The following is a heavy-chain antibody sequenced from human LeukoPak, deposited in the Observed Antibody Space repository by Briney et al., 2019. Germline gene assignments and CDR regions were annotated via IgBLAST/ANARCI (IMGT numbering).Heavy chain of an antibody. V-gene: IGHV3-48*04. D-gene: IGHD3-10*01. CDR2: ISSSGSTI. CDR1: GFTFNTYT. CDR3: AELGITMVWGV. J-gene: IGHJ6*04. Sequence: PGGSLRLSCAASGFTFNTYTMNWGRKAPGTGLGLVSYISSSGSTITYSDSVKVRFTISRDNAKNSLCLQMNSLRAEDTAVYDWAELGITMVWGVWGKGTMVTISS.